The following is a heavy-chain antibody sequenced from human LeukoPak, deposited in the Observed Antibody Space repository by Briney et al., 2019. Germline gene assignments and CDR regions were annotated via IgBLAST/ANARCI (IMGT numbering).Heavy chain of an antibody. Sequence: GASVKVSCKTSGYTFTNYGISWVRQAPGQGLEWMGWTNPDSGDTDYAQKFQGRVTMTRDTSISTAYMELSRLRSDDSAVYYCARAHPLDFWGRGTLVTVSS. CDR2: TNPDSGDT. J-gene: IGHJ4*02. V-gene: IGHV1-2*02. CDR1: GYTFTNYG. CDR3: ARAHPLDF.